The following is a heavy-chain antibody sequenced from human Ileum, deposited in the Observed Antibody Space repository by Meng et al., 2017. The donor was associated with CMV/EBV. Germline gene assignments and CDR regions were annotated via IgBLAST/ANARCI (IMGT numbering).Heavy chain of an antibody. V-gene: IGHV4-4*02. D-gene: IGHD2-2*01. CDR1: GGSIGSINC. CDR3: ARGYASWTVDGRVGY. CDR2: ICYSGST. J-gene: IGHJ4*02. Sequence: QVQLQESGPGLVKPSGTLSLTCTVSGGSIGSINCGRWVRQPPGKGLEWIGEICYSGSTNYNSSLESRVTISLDKSNNQFSLKLSSVTAADTAVYYCARGYASWTVDGRVGYWGQGTLVTVSS.